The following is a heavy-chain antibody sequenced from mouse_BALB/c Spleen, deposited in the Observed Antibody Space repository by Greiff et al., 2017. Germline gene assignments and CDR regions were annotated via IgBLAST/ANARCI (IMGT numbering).Heavy chain of an antibody. CDR2: IHYSGST. Sequence: DVKLQESGPDLVKPSQSLSLTCTVTGYSITSGYSWHWIRQFPGNKLEWMGYIHYSGSTNYNPSLKSRISITRDTSKNQFFLQLNSVTTEDTATYYCARSYPPITTVKNYAMDYWGQGTSVTVSS. CDR1: GYSITSGYS. V-gene: IGHV3-1*02. CDR3: ARSYPPITTVKNYAMDY. D-gene: IGHD1-1*01. J-gene: IGHJ4*01.